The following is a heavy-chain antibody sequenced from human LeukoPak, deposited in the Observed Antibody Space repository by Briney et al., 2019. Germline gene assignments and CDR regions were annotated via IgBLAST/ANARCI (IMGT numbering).Heavy chain of an antibody. CDR1: GFTFSNYA. CDR2: ISYDGSNK. J-gene: IGHJ4*02. V-gene: IGHV3-30-3*01. Sequence: GGSLRLSCAASGFTFSNYAMHGVRQAPGKGREGVAVISYDGSNKYYADSVKGRFTISRDNSKNTLYLKMNSLRAEDTAVYYCATEYRQAAAVSYAFDYWGQGTLVTVSS. CDR3: ATEYRQAAAVSYAFDY. D-gene: IGHD6-13*01.